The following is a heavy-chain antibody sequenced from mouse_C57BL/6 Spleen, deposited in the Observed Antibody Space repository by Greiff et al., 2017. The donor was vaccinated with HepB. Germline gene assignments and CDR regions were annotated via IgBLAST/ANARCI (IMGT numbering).Heavy chain of an antibody. CDR2: FYPGSGSI. CDR1: GYTFTEYT. CDR3: ARHVPYYYAMDY. J-gene: IGHJ4*01. Sequence: QVHVKQSGAELVKPGASVKLSCKASGYTFTEYTIHWVKQRSGQGLEWIGWFYPGSGSIKYNEKFKDKATLTADKSSSTVYMELSRLTSEDSAVYFCARHVPYYYAMDYWGQGTSVTVSS. V-gene: IGHV1-62-2*01.